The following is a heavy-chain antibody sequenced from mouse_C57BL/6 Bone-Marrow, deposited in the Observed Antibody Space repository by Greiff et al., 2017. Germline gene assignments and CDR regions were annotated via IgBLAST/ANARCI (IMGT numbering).Heavy chain of an antibody. CDR1: GYTFTNYW. V-gene: IGHV1-63*01. D-gene: IGHD4-1*02. J-gene: IGHJ2*01. CDR2: LYPGGGYT. CDR3: ARSNWDVDFDY. Sequence: QVQLQQSGAELVRPGTSVKMSCKASGYTFTNYWIGWAKQRPGHGLEWIGDLYPGGGYTNYNAQFKGKATLTADKSSSTAYMQFSSLTSEDSAINYCARSNWDVDFDYWGQGTTLTVSA.